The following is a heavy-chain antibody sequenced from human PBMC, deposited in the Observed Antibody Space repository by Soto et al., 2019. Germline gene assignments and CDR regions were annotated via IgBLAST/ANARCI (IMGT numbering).Heavy chain of an antibody. D-gene: IGHD2-21*02. J-gene: IGHJ6*02. Sequence: EVQLLESGGGLVQPGGSLRLSCAASGFTFSNYAMSWVRQAPGKGLEWVSSISGSGSTKYYPDPMKGRFTISRDNSKNTLYLQMNSLRTEDTAVYYCAKKGLINGHGDDFYYDLDVWGQGTTVTVSS. CDR2: ISGSGSTK. CDR1: GFTFSNYA. CDR3: AKKGLINGHGDDFYYDLDV. V-gene: IGHV3-23*01.